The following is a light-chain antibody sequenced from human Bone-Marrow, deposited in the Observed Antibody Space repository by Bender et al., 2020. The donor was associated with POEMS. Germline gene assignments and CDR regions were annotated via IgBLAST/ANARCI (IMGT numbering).Light chain of an antibody. J-gene: IGLJ2*01. CDR1: NSDVGGYNY. CDR2: EVT. V-gene: IGLV2-14*01. Sequence: QSALTPPASVSGSPGQSITISCTGTNSDVGGYNYVSWYQHNPGKAPKVLIYEVTKRPSGIPDRFSGSNSGSTATLTFRRVEAGDEADYYCQAWATSTVIFGGGTKLTVL. CDR3: QAWATSTVI.